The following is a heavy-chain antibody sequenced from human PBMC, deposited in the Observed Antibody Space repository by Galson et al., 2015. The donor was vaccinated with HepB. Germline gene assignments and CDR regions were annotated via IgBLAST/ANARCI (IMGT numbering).Heavy chain of an antibody. V-gene: IGHV6-1*01. CDR1: GDSVSSNSAA. CDR2: TYYRSKWYN. D-gene: IGHD6-25*01. Sequence: CPISGDSVSSNSAAWNWIRQSPPRGLEWLGRTYYRSKWYNDYAVSVKSRITINPDTSKNQFSLQLNSVTPEDTAVYYCARDMQRRIGFDPWGQGTLVTVSS. J-gene: IGHJ5*02. CDR3: ARDMQRRIGFDP.